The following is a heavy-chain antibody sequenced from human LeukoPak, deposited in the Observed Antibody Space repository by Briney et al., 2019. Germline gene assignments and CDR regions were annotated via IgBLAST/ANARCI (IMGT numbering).Heavy chain of an antibody. V-gene: IGHV4-59*01. Sequence: SETLSLTCTVSGGSISSYYWSWIRQPPGKGLVWIGYIYYSGSTNYNPSLKSRVTISVDTSKNQFSLKLSSVTAADTAVYYCARGGAYYYGSGSYFYWGQGTLVTVSS. CDR3: ARGGAYYYGSGSYFY. D-gene: IGHD3-10*01. CDR2: IYYSGST. CDR1: GGSISSYY. J-gene: IGHJ4*02.